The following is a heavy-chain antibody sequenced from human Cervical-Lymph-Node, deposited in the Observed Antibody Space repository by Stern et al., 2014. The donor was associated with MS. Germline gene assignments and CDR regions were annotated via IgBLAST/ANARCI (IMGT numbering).Heavy chain of an antibody. CDR1: GGSFSGYY. CDR3: ARGGRGIRFAVAVLY. J-gene: IGHJ4*02. D-gene: IGHD6-19*01. CDR2: INHSGST. Sequence: QVQLGQWGAGLLKPSETLSLTCAVYGGSFSGYYWSWIRQPPGKGLEWIGEINHSGSTNYNPSLTSRVRISVDKSKNQFSLNLWSVAAADTAVYYCARGGRGIRFAVAVLYWGQGTLVTVSS. V-gene: IGHV4-34*01.